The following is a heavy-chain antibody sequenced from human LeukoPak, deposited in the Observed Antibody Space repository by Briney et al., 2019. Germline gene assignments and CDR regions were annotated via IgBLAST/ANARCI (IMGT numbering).Heavy chain of an antibody. CDR3: ARGEGYCSSTSCYSYWFDP. V-gene: IGHV1-2*02. J-gene: IGHJ5*02. D-gene: IGHD2-2*02. Sequence: GASVKVSCKASGYTFTGYYMHWVRQAPGQGLEWMGWINPNSGGANYAQKFQGRVTMTRDTSISTAYMELSRLRSDDTAVYYCARGEGYCSSTSCYSYWFDPWGQGTLVTVSS. CDR1: GYTFTGYY. CDR2: INPNSGGA.